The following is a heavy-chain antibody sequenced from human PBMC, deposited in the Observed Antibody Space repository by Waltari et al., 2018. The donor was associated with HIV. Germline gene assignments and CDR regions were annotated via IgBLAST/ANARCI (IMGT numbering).Heavy chain of an antibody. D-gene: IGHD3-10*01. Sequence: QVQLVQSGAEVKKPGASVKVSCKASGYTFTSYDINWVRQATGQGLEWMGWMNPNSGNTGHAQKYQGRVTMTRNTSISTAYMELSSLRSEDTAVYYCARSEWFGELSGSSYWGQGTLVTVSS. CDR1: GYTFTSYD. J-gene: IGHJ4*02. CDR3: ARSEWFGELSGSSY. V-gene: IGHV1-8*01. CDR2: MNPNSGNT.